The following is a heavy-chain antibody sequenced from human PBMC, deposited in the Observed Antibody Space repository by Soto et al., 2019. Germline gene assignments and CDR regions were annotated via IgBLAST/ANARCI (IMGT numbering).Heavy chain of an antibody. Sequence: QVQLVQSGAEVKKPGASVKVSCKTSGYTFTNFGLSWVRQAPGQGLEWMKWISAYNANTNYAQNVQGRVTITADTSTDTDCMELRRLSADVTHVYYCARGGTPIDYWDQATLVSVSS. V-gene: IGHV1-18*01. J-gene: IGHJ4*02. CDR1: GYTFTNFG. CDR2: ISAYNANT. D-gene: IGHD3-16*01. CDR3: ARGGTPIDY.